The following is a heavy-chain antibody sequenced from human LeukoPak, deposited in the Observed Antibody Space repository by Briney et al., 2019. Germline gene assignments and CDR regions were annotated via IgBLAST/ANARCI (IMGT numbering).Heavy chain of an antibody. D-gene: IGHD2-2*02. J-gene: IGHJ3*02. CDR3: ARLPYCSSTSCYTPDAFDI. V-gene: IGHV4-34*01. CDR1: GGSFSGYY. CDR2: INHSGST. Sequence: SETRSLTCAVYGGSFSGYYWSWIRQPPGKGLEWIGEINHSGSTNYNPSLKSRVTISVDTSKNQFSLKLSSVTAADTAVYYCARLPYCSSTSCYTPDAFDIWGQGTMVTVSS.